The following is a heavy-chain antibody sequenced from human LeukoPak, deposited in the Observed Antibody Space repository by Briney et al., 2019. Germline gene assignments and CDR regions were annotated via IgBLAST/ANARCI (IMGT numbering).Heavy chain of an antibody. D-gene: IGHD6-13*01. Sequence: GASVKVSCKVSGYTLTELSMHWVRQAPGKGLEWMGGFDPEDGETIYAQKFQGRVTMTEDTSTDTAYMELSSLRSEDTAVYYCATDARIAAAGSFDYWGQGTLVTVSS. V-gene: IGHV1-24*01. J-gene: IGHJ4*02. CDR3: ATDARIAAAGSFDY. CDR1: GYTLTELS. CDR2: FDPEDGET.